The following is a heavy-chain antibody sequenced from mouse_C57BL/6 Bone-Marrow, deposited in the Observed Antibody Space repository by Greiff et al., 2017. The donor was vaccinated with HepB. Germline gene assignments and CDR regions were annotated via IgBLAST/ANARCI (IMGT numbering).Heavy chain of an antibody. CDR1: GYSITSDY. V-gene: IGHV3-8*01. CDR2: ISYSGST. CDR3: ARGGTGVAHFDD. D-gene: IGHD1-1*01. J-gene: IGHJ2*01. Sequence: EVQLLESGPGLVKPSQTLSLTCSVTGYSITSDYWNWVRKSPGNKLEYMAYISYSGSTYYNPSLKSRISITRNTSKNQNYLQLNAVTTEDTATYYCARGGTGVAHFDDWGQGTTLTVSS.